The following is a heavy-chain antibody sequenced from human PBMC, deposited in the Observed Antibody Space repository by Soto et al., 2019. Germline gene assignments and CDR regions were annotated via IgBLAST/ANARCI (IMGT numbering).Heavy chain of an antibody. CDR1: GGSISSYY. D-gene: IGHD3-22*01. V-gene: IGHV4-4*07. J-gene: IGHJ4*02. CDR3: ARAPMVLTRSYFDS. CDR2: IYTSGST. Sequence: SETLSLTCTVSGGSISSYYWSWIRQPAGKGLEWIGRIYTSGSTNYNPSLKSRVTMSVDTSKNQFSLKLSSVTAADTAVYYCARAPMVLTRSYFDSWGQGTPVTVSS.